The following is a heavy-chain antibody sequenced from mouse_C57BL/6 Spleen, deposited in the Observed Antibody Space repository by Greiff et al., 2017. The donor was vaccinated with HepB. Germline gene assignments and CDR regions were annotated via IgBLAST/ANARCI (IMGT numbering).Heavy chain of an antibody. J-gene: IGHJ2*01. CDR2: INPNNGGT. Sequence: EVQLQQSGPELVKPGASVKISCKASGYTFTDYYMNWVKQSHGKSLEWIGDINPNNGGTSYNQKFKGKGTLTVDKSSSTAYMELRSLTSEDSAVYYCARSPFGLLQVGFYSFDYWGQGTTLTVSS. CDR3: ARSPFGLLQVGFYSFDY. CDR1: GYTFTDYY. V-gene: IGHV1-26*01. D-gene: IGHD2-3*01.